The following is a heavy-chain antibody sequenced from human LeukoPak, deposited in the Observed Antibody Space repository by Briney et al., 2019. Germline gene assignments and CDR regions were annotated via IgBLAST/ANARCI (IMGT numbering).Heavy chain of an antibody. CDR2: ISSSSSYI. J-gene: IGHJ4*02. Sequence: NPGGSLRLSCAASGFTFSSYSMNWVRQAPGKGLEWVSSISSSSSYIYYADSVKGRFTISRDNAKNSLYLQMNSLGAEDTAVYYCASRPGGYPFDYWGQGTLVTVSS. CDR1: GFTFSSYS. D-gene: IGHD1-26*01. CDR3: ASRPGGYPFDY. V-gene: IGHV3-21*01.